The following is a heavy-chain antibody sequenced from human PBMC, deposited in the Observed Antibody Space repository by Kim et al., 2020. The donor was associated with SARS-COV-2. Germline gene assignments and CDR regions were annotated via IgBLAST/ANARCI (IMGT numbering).Heavy chain of an antibody. CDR1: GFTFSSFW. CDR3: ASAGQWKLLPTYFDY. Sequence: GGSLRLSCAASGFTFSSFWMSWIRQAPGKGLEWVADIQQDGDERYYVDSVKGRFIISRDNARNSVYLQMSSLTVEDTAVYYCASAGQWKLLPTYFDYWGQGTVVSVSS. CDR2: IQQDGDER. J-gene: IGHJ4*02. D-gene: IGHD1-26*01. V-gene: IGHV3-7*03.